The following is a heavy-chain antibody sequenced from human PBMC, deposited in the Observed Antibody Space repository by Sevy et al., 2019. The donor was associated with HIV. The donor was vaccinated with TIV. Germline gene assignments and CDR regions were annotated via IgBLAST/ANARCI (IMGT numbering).Heavy chain of an antibody. CDR3: ASGIGV. Sequence: ASVKVSFKTSGYTFTTFYIHWVRQAPGQGLEWMGIIIPSGGSTTYAQKFQGRVTITRDTSTSTVYIELSSLISDDTAVYYCASGIGVWGQGTLVTVSS. CDR2: IIPSGGST. V-gene: IGHV1-46*01. CDR1: GYTFTTFY. D-gene: IGHD3-10*01. J-gene: IGHJ4*02.